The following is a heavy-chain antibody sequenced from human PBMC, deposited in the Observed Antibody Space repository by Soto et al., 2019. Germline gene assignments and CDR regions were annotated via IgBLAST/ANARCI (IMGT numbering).Heavy chain of an antibody. CDR1: GYPFSSYA. V-gene: IGHV1-3*01. Sequence: AASVKVSCKASGYPFSSYAIHWVRQAPGQSLEWMGWINPGEINTRYSQKFQGRVTITSDRSANTAYMELSSLKSEDTAVYYCARILRGLTIFGVAQPGDYWGQGTRVTV. CDR3: ARILRGLTIFGVAQPGDY. J-gene: IGHJ4*02. D-gene: IGHD3-3*01. CDR2: INPGEINT.